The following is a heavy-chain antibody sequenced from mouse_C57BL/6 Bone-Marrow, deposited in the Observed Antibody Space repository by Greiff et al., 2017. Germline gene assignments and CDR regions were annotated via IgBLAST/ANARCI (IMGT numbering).Heavy chain of an antibody. J-gene: IGHJ1*03. CDR2: ICPGGGGT. CDR1: GYAFTNYL. V-gene: IGHV1-54*01. Sequence: QVQLQQSGAELVRPGTSVKVSCKASGYAFTNYLVEWVRQRPGQGLEWIGVICPGGGGTNYNEKFTGKATLTADKASRTAYMQLSSLTSEDSAVYVCARGAGRAVVVDVGGTGNTITVSA. CDR3: ARGAGRAVVVDV. D-gene: IGHD1-1*02.